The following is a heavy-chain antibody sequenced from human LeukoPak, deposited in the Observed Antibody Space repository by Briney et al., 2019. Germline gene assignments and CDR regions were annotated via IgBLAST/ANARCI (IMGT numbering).Heavy chain of an antibody. D-gene: IGHD3-10*01. V-gene: IGHV3-23*01. CDR2: ISGSGGST. CDR3: AKDRITMVRGVTKYYFDY. Sequence: SGGSLRLSCAASGFTFSSYAMSWVRRAPGKGPEWVSAISGSGGSTYYADSVKGRFTISRDNSKNTLYLQMNSLRAEDTAVYYCAKDRITMVRGVTKYYFDYWGQGTLVTVSS. J-gene: IGHJ4*02. CDR1: GFTFSSYA.